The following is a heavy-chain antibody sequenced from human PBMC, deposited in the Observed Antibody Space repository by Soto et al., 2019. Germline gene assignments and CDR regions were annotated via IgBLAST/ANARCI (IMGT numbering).Heavy chain of an antibody. D-gene: IGHD4-17*01. CDR3: ARARGFGDFPRGFDP. V-gene: IGHV4-59*02. Sequence: PSEPLSLPCTVSGFYAGTFFWSWIRQTPGGGLDVIAHTYGGHAKYNPSLQSRISVSTDTFKNQFYLQLKSVTAADTAVYFCARARGFGDFPRGFDPWGQGIMVTVSS. J-gene: IGHJ5*02. CDR1: GFYAGTFF. CDR2: TYGGHA.